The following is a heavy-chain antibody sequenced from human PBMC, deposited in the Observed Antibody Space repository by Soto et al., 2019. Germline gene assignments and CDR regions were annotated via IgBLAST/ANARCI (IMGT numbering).Heavy chain of an antibody. Sequence: GGSLRLSCAASGFTFSSYWMSWVRQAPGKGLEWVANIKQDGSEKYYVDSVKGRFTISRDNAKNSLYLQMNSLRAEDTAVYFCASRLPYCGSTACYRVFDYWGQGTLVTVSS. V-gene: IGHV3-7*02. J-gene: IGHJ4*02. CDR2: IKQDGSEK. CDR3: ASRLPYCGSTACYRVFDY. CDR1: GFTFSSYW. D-gene: IGHD2-2*01.